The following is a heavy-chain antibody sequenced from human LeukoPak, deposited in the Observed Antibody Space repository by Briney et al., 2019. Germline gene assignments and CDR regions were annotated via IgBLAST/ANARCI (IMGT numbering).Heavy chain of an antibody. V-gene: IGHV3-74*01. D-gene: IGHD6-25*01. J-gene: IGHJ4*02. CDR2: IRGDGSMT. CDR1: EFTFGAYW. CDR3: ARENLAAAADY. Sequence: GGSLRLSCAASEFTFGAYWMHWVRQAPGKGLVWVSRIRGDGSMTNYADSVKGRFTISRDNAKNTLYLQMNSLRLEDTAVYYCARENLAAAADYWGQGTVVTVSS.